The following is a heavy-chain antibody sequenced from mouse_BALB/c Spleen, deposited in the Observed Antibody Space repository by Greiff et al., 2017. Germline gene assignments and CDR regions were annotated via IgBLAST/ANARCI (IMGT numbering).Heavy chain of an antibody. CDR3: ARLGYYGSSYRAMDY. CDR2: ISSGSSTI. J-gene: IGHJ4*01. D-gene: IGHD1-1*01. CDR1: GFTFSSFG. V-gene: IGHV5-17*02. Sequence: EVKLVESGGGLVQPGGSRKLSCAASGFTFSSFGMPWVRQAPEKGLEWVAYISSGSSTIYYADTVKGRFPISSDNPKNTLFLQMTSLRSEDTAMFYCARLGYYGSSYRAMDYWGQGTSVTVSS.